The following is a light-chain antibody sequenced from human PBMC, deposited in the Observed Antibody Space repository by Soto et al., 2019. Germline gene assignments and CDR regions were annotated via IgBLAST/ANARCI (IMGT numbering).Light chain of an antibody. V-gene: IGKV3-11*01. CDR3: HQRSNWPRYT. J-gene: IGKJ2*01. CDR2: DAS. CDR1: QSVSSY. Sequence: EIVLTQSPATLSMSPGERATLSCRASQSVSSYLAWYQQKPGQAPRLLIYDASNRATGIPARFSGSGSGTNFILTISSREPEDCAVYYCHQRSNWPRYTFGQANKLEIK.